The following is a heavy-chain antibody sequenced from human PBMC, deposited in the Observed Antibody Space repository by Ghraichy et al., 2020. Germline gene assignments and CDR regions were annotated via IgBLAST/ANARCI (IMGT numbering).Heavy chain of an antibody. D-gene: IGHD6-6*01. V-gene: IGHV4-59*02. J-gene: IGHJ4*02. CDR1: GGSVRSYY. Sequence: SETLSLTCTVSGGSVRSYYWSWIRQPPGRGLEWIAYIYHTGSTNCNPSLKSRVSISLDTSKNQFSLNLTSVTAADTALDYCARGLRSSSSQGTTFDYWGQGTLVTVSS. CDR2: IYHTGST. CDR3: ARGLRSSSSQGTTFDY.